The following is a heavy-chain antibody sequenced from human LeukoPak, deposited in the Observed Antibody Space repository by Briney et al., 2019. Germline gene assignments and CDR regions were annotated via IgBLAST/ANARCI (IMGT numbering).Heavy chain of an antibody. J-gene: IGHJ6*03. Sequence: PSGTLSLTCTVSGGSISSSSYYWGWIRQPPGKGLEWIGSIYYSGSTYYNPSLKSRVTISVDTSKNQFSLKLSSVTAADTAVYYCARHRCISYYYYYYMDVWGKGTTVTVSS. CDR1: GGSISSSSYY. D-gene: IGHD2-8*01. CDR2: IYYSGST. CDR3: ARHRCISYYYYYYMDV. V-gene: IGHV4-39*01.